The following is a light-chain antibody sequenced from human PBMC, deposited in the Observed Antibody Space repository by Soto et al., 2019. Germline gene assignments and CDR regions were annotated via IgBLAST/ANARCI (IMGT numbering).Light chain of an antibody. V-gene: IGLV1-51*01. Sequence: QSVLTQPPSVSAAPGQKVTISCSGSSSNIGNNYVSWYQQLPGTAPKLLIYDNNKRPSGIPDRFSGSKSGTSATLGITGLQTWDEADYYCGTWDSSLSAWRVFGGGTKLTVL. CDR1: SSNIGNNY. CDR3: GTWDSSLSAWRV. CDR2: DNN. J-gene: IGLJ3*02.